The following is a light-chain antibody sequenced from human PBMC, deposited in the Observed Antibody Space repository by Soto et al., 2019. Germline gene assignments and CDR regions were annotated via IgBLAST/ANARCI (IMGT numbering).Light chain of an antibody. V-gene: IGLV2-14*03. CDR2: DVS. Sequence: QSVLTQPASVSGSPGQSITISCTGTNSDVGGYNYVSWYQQHPGKAPKLLIYDVSSRPSGLSNRFSGSKSGNTASLIISGLQGEDEADYYCVSYTNSITYVFGSGTKLTVL. J-gene: IGLJ1*01. CDR1: NSDVGGYNY. CDR3: VSYTNSITYV.